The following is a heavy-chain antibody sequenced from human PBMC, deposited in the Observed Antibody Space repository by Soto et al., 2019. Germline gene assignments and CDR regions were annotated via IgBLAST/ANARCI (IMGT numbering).Heavy chain of an antibody. V-gene: IGHV4-30-4*08. CDR3: AREGVLGYSYGYSSY. D-gene: IGHD5-18*01. CDR2: IYFSGVT. Sequence: SETLSLTCTVSGDSISSGDYYWSWIRQTPGKGLEWIGYIYFSGVTYYSPSLKSRVTISVDTSKTQFSLKLSSVTAADTAVYYCAREGVLGYSYGYSSYWGQGTLVTVSS. J-gene: IGHJ4*02. CDR1: GDSISSGDYY.